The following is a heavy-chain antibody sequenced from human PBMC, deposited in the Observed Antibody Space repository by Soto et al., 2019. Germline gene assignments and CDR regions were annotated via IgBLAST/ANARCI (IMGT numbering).Heavy chain of an antibody. CDR3: ARGVRFGELDYYYYMDV. CDR2: INHSGST. CDR1: GGSFSGYY. J-gene: IGHJ6*03. Sequence: PSETLSLTCAVYGGSFSGYYWSWIRQPPGKGLEWIGEINHSGSTNYNPSLKSRVTISVDTSKNQFSLKLSSVTAADTAVYYCARGVRFGELDYYYYMDVWGKGTTVTVSS. D-gene: IGHD3-10*01. V-gene: IGHV4-34*01.